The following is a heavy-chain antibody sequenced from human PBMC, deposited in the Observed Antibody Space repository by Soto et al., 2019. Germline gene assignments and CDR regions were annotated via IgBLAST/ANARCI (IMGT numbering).Heavy chain of an antibody. V-gene: IGHV1-24*01. D-gene: IGHD2-15*01. CDR2: FDPEDGET. Sequence: ASVKVSCKVSGYTLTELSMHWVRQAPGKGLEWMGGFDPEDGETIYAQKFQGRVTMTEDTSTDTAYMELSSLRSEDTAVYYCATDLGYCSGGSCSTVYWGQGTLVTVSS. J-gene: IGHJ4*02. CDR3: ATDLGYCSGGSCSTVY. CDR1: GYTLTELS.